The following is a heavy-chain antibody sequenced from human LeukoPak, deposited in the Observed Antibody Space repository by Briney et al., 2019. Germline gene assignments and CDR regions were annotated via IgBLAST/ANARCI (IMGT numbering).Heavy chain of an antibody. CDR3: TRDYGDYVRYYYFDS. Sequence: GGSLRLSCAASGFTFSSYAMSWVRQAPGKGLEWVSAISGSGGSTYYADSVKGRFTISRDNSKNTLYLQMNSLRAEDTAVYYCTRDYGDYVRYYYFDSWGPGTLVTVSS. CDR1: GFTFSSYA. D-gene: IGHD4-17*01. CDR2: ISGSGGST. J-gene: IGHJ4*02. V-gene: IGHV3-23*01.